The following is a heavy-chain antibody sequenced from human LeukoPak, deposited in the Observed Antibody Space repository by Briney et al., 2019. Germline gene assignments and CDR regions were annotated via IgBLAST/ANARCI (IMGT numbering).Heavy chain of an antibody. V-gene: IGHV4-34*01. CDR3: ARLTGSAI. CDR2: IYYSGST. J-gene: IGHJ3*02. CDR1: GGSFSGYY. D-gene: IGHD3-10*01. Sequence: SETLSLTCAVYGGSFSGYYWSWIRQPPGKGLEWIGSIYYSGSTYYNPSLKSRVTISVDMSKNQCSLRLSSVTAADTALYYCARLTGSAIWGQGTMVTVSS.